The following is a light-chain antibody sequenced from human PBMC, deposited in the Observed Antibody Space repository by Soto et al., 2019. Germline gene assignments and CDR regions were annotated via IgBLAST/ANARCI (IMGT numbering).Light chain of an antibody. V-gene: IGKV1-33*01. CDR2: DAS. Sequence: DIQMTQSPSSLSASAGDSVTITCQASQNINNYLNWYKQKPGRAPKLLIYDASNLEAGVPSRFRGSGSGTDFTFTIRRLKPEDIATYYCQHYENLPTFGQGTRLEIK. CDR1: QNINNY. CDR3: QHYENLPT. J-gene: IGKJ5*01.